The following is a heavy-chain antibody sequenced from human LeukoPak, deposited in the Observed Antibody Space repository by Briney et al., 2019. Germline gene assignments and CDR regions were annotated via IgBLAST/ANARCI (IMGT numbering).Heavy chain of an antibody. V-gene: IGHV3-33*01. Sequence: TGGSLRLSCAASGFTFSNDGMHWVRQAPGKGLESVAVIWYDGSNKYYADSVMGRFTISRDNSKNTLYLQMNSLRAEDTAVYYCARGEYSYGYRWFGPWGQGTLVTVSS. J-gene: IGHJ5*02. CDR2: IWYDGSNK. CDR3: ARGEYSYGYRWFGP. CDR1: GFTFSNDG. D-gene: IGHD5-18*01.